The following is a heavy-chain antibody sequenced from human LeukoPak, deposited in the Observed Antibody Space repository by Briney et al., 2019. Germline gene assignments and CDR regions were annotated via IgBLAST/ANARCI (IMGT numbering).Heavy chain of an antibody. CDR1: GFKFSSYA. Sequence: PGGSLRLSCAASGFKFSSYAMHWVRQAPGKGLEWVAVISYDGRNKYYVDSVKGRFTISRDNSKNTVYLQMNSLRPEDTAVYYCSREKDTGLAKNQQTEEEFDYWGQGTLVTVSS. V-gene: IGHV3-30*04. CDR2: ISYDGRNK. D-gene: IGHD3-16*01. CDR3: SREKDTGLAKNQQTEEEFDY. J-gene: IGHJ4*02.